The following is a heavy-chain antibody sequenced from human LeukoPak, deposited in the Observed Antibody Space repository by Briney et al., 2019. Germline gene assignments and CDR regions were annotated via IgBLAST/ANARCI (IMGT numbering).Heavy chain of an antibody. D-gene: IGHD3-3*01. CDR2: ISGSGGST. CDR1: GFTFSSYA. J-gene: IGHJ5*02. Sequence: GGSLRLSCAASGFTFSSYAMSWVRQAPGKGLEWVSAISGSGGSTYYADSVKGRFTISRDNSKNTLYLQMNSLGAEDTAVYYCATRDDFWSGYSSWFDPWGQGTLVTVSS. CDR3: ATRDDFWSGYSSWFDP. V-gene: IGHV3-23*01.